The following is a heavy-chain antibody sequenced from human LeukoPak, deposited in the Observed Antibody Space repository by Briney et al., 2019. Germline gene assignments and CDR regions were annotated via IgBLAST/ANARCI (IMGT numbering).Heavy chain of an antibody. V-gene: IGHV3-48*04. D-gene: IGHD3-9*01. CDR1: GFTFSSYS. CDR2: ISGSGSTI. CDR3: ARRIAGYLDY. Sequence: PGGSLRLSCAASGFTFSSYSMNWVRRAPGRGLEWVSYISGSGSTIYYADSVKGRFTISRDNAKNSLYLQMNSLRAEDTAVYYCARRIAGYLDYWGQGTLVTVSS. J-gene: IGHJ4*02.